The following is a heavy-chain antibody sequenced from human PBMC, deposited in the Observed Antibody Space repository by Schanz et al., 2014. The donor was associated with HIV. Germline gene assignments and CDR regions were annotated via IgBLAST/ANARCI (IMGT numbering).Heavy chain of an antibody. J-gene: IGHJ4*02. D-gene: IGHD6-19*01. CDR3: SKATSGSRGWYTGSD. V-gene: IGHV3-30*18. Sequence: QVQLVESGGGVVQPGRSLRLSCAASGFNFNSYGMHWVRQAPGKGLEWVAVTSYDGTKKHYADSVKGRFTISRDNSKNILYLQMNSLRAEDTALYYCSKATSGSRGWYTGSDWGQGTLVTVSS. CDR1: GFNFNSYG. CDR2: TSYDGTKK.